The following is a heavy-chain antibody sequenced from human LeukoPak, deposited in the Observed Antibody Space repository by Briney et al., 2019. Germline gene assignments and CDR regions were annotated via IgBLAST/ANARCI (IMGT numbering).Heavy chain of an antibody. V-gene: IGHV4-30-4*08. CDR1: GGSISSGDYY. CDR3: ARSPPLGYCSGGSCYDEYNWFDP. J-gene: IGHJ5*02. Sequence: SETLSLTCTVSGGSISSGDYYWSWIRQPPGKGLEWIGYIYYSGSTYYNPSLKSRVTISVDTSKNQFSLKLSSVTAADTAVYYCARSPPLGYCSGGSCYDEYNWFDPWGQGTLVTVSS. D-gene: IGHD2-15*01. CDR2: IYYSGST.